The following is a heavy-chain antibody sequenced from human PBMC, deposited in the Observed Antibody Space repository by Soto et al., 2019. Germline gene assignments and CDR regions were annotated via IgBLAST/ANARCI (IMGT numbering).Heavy chain of an antibody. V-gene: IGHV3-30*18. Sequence: QVQLVESGGGVVQPGRSLRLSCAASGFTFSSYGMHWVRQAPGKGLEWVAVISYDGSNKYYADSVKGRFTISRDNSKNTLYLQMNSLRAEDTAVYYCAKDEEGLVPAAIRKYYYYGMDVWGQGTTVTVSS. CDR3: AKDEEGLVPAAIRKYYYYGMDV. CDR1: GFTFSSYG. CDR2: ISYDGSNK. D-gene: IGHD2-2*01. J-gene: IGHJ6*02.